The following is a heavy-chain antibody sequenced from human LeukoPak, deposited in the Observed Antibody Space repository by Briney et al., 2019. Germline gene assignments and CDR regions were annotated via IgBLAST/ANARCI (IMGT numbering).Heavy chain of an antibody. CDR1: GFTFSDYN. D-gene: IGHD3-16*02. J-gene: IGHJ4*02. CDR2: ISSSGNII. CDR3: ARAMFGGVIGKFDY. V-gene: IGHV3-11*01. Sequence: PGGSLRLSCAASGFTFSDYNMNWIRQAPGEGLEWVSHISSSGNIIYYVDSVKGRFTISRDNAKNSLYLRMNSLRAEDTAVYYCARAMFGGVIGKFDYWGQGSLVTVSS.